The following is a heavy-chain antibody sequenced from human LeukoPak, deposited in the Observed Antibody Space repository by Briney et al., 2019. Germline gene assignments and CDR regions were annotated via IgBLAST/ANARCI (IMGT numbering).Heavy chain of an antibody. V-gene: IGHV1-18*01. J-gene: IGHJ4*02. CDR1: GYTFTSYD. Sequence: GASVKVSCKASGYTFTSYDISWVRQAPGQGLEWLGWFSAYNGNTNYAQNFQGRVTLTTDTSTSTAYLELTSLRSDDTAVYFCARDYPQYRNRGYSGYGTFDYWGQGTLVTVSS. D-gene: IGHD5-12*01. CDR2: FSAYNGNT. CDR3: ARDYPQYRNRGYSGYGTFDY.